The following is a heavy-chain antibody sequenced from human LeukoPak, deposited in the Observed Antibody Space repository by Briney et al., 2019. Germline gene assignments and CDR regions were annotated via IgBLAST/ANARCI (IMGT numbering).Heavy chain of an antibody. CDR1: GGSVSSGSYC. J-gene: IGHJ6*03. CDR3: ARYYYSFFYMDV. V-gene: IGHV4-61*01. Sequence: SATLSLTCTVSGGSVSSGSYCWSWTRQPPGKGLEWIGNIYYSGTTKYNPSLKSRVTISVDTSKNQFSLKLSSVTAADTAVYYCARYYYSFFYMDVWGKGTTLTVSS. CDR2: IYYSGTT.